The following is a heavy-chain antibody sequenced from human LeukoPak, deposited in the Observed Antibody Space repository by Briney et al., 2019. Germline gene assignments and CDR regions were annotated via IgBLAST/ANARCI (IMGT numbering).Heavy chain of an antibody. V-gene: IGHV4-39*07. CDR2: IYYDGST. CDR1: GGSISSTNHF. D-gene: IGHD5-18*01. CDR3: GGSAMITPWFFDY. J-gene: IGHJ4*02. Sequence: PSETLSLTCTVPGGSISSTNHFGAWIRQPPGKGLEWLGNIYYDGSTFYNPSLKSRVTISMDTSRNQFSLELSSVTAADTAVYYCGGSAMITPWFFDYWGQGTLVTVSS.